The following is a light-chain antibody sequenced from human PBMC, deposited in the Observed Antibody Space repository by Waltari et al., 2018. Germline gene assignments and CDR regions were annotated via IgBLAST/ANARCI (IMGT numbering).Light chain of an antibody. Sequence: EIVLMQSPGTLSLSPGERATLSCRASQSVSSSYLAWYQQKPGQAPRLLIYGASSRATDIPDRFSGSGSGTDFTLTISRLEPEDSAVYYCQQYGGSPWTFGQGTKVEIK. V-gene: IGKV3-20*01. CDR3: QQYGGSPWT. CDR1: QSVSSSY. J-gene: IGKJ1*01. CDR2: GAS.